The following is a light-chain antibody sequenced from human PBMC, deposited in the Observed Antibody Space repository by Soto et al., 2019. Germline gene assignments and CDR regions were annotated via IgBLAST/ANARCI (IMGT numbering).Light chain of an antibody. CDR2: RNN. CDR3: AAWDDSLSGLWV. J-gene: IGLJ3*02. V-gene: IGLV1-47*01. Sequence: QPVLTQPPSASGTPGQRVTISCSGCSSNIGSNYVFWYQQVPRTAPKLLISRNNQRPSGVPARFSGSKSGTSASLAISGLRSEDEADYYCAAWDDSLSGLWVFGGGTKLTVL. CDR1: SSNIGSNY.